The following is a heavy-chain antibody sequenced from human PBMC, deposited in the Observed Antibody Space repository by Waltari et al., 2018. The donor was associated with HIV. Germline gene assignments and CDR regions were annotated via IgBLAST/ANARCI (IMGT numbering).Heavy chain of an antibody. Sequence: QVQLRESGPRLVEPSGSLSLTCTVLGDPMIGYCWTWVRQPAGKGWEWMGRINSGGGGTPSPSHRSANALSDDTTKQQFSMRLTSVSAADTAVYFCARGPGQATFEAFDIWGQGTMINGSS. CDR2: INSGGGG. V-gene: IGHV4-4*07. CDR3: ARGPGQATFEAFDI. J-gene: IGHJ3*02. CDR1: GDPMIGYC.